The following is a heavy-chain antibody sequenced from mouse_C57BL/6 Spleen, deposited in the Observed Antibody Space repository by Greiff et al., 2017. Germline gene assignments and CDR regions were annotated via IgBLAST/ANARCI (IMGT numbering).Heavy chain of an antibody. CDR1: GFTFSDYG. Sequence: EVMLVESGGGLVKPGGSLKLSCAASGFTFSDYGMHWVRQAPEKGLEWVAYISSGSSTNYYADTVKGRFTISSDNAKNTLFLQMTSLRSEDTAMYYCARGDWDFDDWGQGTTLTVSS. V-gene: IGHV5-17*01. J-gene: IGHJ2*01. CDR2: ISSGSSTN. CDR3: ARGDWDFDD. D-gene: IGHD4-1*01.